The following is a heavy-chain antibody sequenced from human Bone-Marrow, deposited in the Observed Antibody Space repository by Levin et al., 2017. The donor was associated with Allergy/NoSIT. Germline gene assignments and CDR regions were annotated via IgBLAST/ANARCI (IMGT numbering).Heavy chain of an antibody. Sequence: SQTLSLTCTVSGGSIRSSSYYWGWIRQPPGKGLEWIGSIYYSGRTYYNPSLKSRVTISVDTSKNQFSLKLSSVTAADTAVYYCARDDGSWYGGDYYYYGMDVWGQGTTVTVSS. CDR3: ARDDGSWYGGDYYYYGMDV. CDR2: IYYSGRT. D-gene: IGHD6-13*01. CDR1: GGSIRSSSYY. V-gene: IGHV4-39*07. J-gene: IGHJ6*02.